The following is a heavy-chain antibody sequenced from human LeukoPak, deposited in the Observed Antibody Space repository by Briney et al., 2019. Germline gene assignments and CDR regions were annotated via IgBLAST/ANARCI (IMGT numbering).Heavy chain of an antibody. CDR3: ARDQGGSRWDSDY. J-gene: IGHJ4*02. Sequence: SETLSLTCTVSGASVTSHFWNWIRQPAGKGLEWIGRIYTTSGSTNYNPSLKSRVTMSVDTSKNQFSLNLSSVTAADTAVYYCARDQGGSRWDSDYWGQGTLVTVSS. CDR2: IYTTSGST. D-gene: IGHD1-26*01. V-gene: IGHV4-4*07. CDR1: GASVTSHF.